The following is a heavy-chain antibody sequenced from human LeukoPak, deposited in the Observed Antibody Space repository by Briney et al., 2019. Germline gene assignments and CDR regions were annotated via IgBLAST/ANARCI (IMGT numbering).Heavy chain of an antibody. V-gene: IGHV4-34*01. D-gene: IGHD2-15*01. J-gene: IGHJ4*02. CDR2: INHSGST. CDR3: ARLALAGSSYFDY. Sequence: SETLSLTCAVYGGSFGGYYWSWIRQPPGKGLEWIGEINHSGSTNYNPSLKSRVTISVDTSKNQFSLKLSSVTAADTAVYYCARLALAGSSYFDYWGQGTLVTVSS. CDR1: GGSFGGYY.